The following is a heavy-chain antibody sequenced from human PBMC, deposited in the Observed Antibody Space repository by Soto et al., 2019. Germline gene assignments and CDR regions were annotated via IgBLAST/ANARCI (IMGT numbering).Heavy chain of an antibody. CDR3: ARGDRDFWSGYQDYYYAMNV. Sequence: TLSLPCAVSGGSISSGGYSCSWIRQPPGKGLEWIGYIYHSGSTYYTPSLKSRVTISVDTSKNQFSLKLSSVTAADTAVYYCARGDRDFWSGYQDYYYAMNVWGQGTTVTVSS. J-gene: IGHJ6*02. CDR1: GGSISSGGYS. CDR2: IYHSGST. V-gene: IGHV4-30-2*01. D-gene: IGHD3-3*01.